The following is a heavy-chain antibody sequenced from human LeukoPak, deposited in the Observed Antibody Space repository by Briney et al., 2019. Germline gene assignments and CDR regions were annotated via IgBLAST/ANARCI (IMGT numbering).Heavy chain of an antibody. CDR3: ARRRSAGTIWFDP. V-gene: IGHV1-69*06. Sequence: SVKVSCKASGGTFSSYAISWVRQAPGQGLEWMGGIIPIFGTANYAQKFQGRVTITADKSTSTAYMELSSLRSDDTAVYYCARRRSAGTIWFDPWGQGTLVTVSS. D-gene: IGHD6-13*01. CDR2: IIPIFGTA. CDR1: GGTFSSYA. J-gene: IGHJ5*02.